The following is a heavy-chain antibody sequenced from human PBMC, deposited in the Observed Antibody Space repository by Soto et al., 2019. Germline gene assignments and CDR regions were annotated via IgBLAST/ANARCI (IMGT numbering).Heavy chain of an antibody. CDR2: ISWNSGSI. CDR1: GFTFDDYA. V-gene: IGHV3-9*01. D-gene: IGHD3-9*01. Sequence: PGGSLRLSCAASGFTFDDYAMHWVRQAPGKGLEWVSGISWNSGSIGYADSVKGRFTISRDNAKNSLYLQMNSLRAEDTALYYCAKDAYGILTNPGDYWGQGSLVTVSS. J-gene: IGHJ4*02. CDR3: AKDAYGILTNPGDY.